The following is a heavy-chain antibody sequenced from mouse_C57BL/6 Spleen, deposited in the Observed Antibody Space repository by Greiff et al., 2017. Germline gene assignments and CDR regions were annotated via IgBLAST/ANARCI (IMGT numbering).Heavy chain of an antibody. J-gene: IGHJ4*01. CDR1: GYTFTSYW. D-gene: IGHD2-14*01. CDR2: IYPGSGST. V-gene: IGHV1-55*01. CDR3: AGYDGEYYYAMDY. Sequence: VQLQQPGAELVKPGASVKMSCKASGYTFTSYWITWVKQRPGQGLEWIGDIYPGSGSTNYNEKFKSKATLTVDTSSSTAYMQLSNLTSEDSAVYYCAGYDGEYYYAMDYWGQGTSVTVSS.